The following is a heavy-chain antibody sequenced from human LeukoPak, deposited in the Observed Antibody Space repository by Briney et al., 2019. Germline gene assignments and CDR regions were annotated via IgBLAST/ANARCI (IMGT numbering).Heavy chain of an antibody. CDR1: GYTFTNYG. CDR2: ISPYNDNT. CDR3: ARDDSWNCILGFSFFDY. D-gene: IGHD1-1*01. J-gene: IGHJ4*02. V-gene: IGHV1-18*01. Sequence: PVASVKVSCKTSGYTFTNYGINWVRQAPGQGLQWMGWISPYNDNTKYPQNFQGRVTMTTDTSTSTAYMELRSLRSDDTAVYYCARDDSWNCILGFSFFDYLGQGTLVTVSS.